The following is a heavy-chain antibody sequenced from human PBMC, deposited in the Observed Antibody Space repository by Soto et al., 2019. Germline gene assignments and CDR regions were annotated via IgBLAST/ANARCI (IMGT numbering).Heavy chain of an antibody. CDR2: IYTGGGT. CDR1: GFTVSSND. D-gene: IGHD2-15*01. Sequence: VQLVESGGGLVQPGGSLRLSCAPSGFTVSSNDMSWVRQAPGKGLEWVSVIYTGGGTYYADSVKGRFTISRGNSKNTLYLQMNSLRDEDTAVYYCVRSFFCSGGSCYSISSHWGQGTLVTVSS. J-gene: IGHJ4*02. V-gene: IGHV3-66*01. CDR3: VRSFFCSGGSCYSISSH.